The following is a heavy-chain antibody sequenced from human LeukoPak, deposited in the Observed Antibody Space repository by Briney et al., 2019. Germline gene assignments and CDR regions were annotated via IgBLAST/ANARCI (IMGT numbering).Heavy chain of an antibody. CDR1: GGPFSGYY. Sequence: SETLSLTCAVYGGPFSGYYWIWIRQPPRKGLQWMGEINHSGSTNFHPPLKSESTLSVDTHKKQFSLKLSPVTAADTAVYYCARGLSPRINMVRGVRPPFRGVFDYWGQGTLVTVSS. CDR2: INHSGST. CDR3: ARGLSPRINMVRGVRPPFRGVFDY. V-gene: IGHV4-34*01. D-gene: IGHD3-10*01. J-gene: IGHJ4*02.